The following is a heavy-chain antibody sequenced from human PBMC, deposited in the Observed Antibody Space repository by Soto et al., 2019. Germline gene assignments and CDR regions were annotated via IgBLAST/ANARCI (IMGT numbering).Heavy chain of an antibody. CDR3: AKDRKAASYYYYCMDV. CDR1: GFTFSSYG. CDR2: ISYDGSNK. J-gene: IGHJ6*02. D-gene: IGHD2-15*01. V-gene: IGHV3-30*18. Sequence: QVQLVESGGGVVQPGRSLRLSCAASGFTFSSYGMHWVRQAPGKGLEWVAVISYDGSNKYYADSVKGRFTISRDNSKNTLYLQMNSLRAEDTAVYYCAKDRKAASYYYYCMDVWGQGTTVTVSS.